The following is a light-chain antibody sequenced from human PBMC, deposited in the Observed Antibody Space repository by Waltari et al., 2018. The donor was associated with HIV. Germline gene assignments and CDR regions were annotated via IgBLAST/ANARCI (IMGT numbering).Light chain of an antibody. CDR3: QVWDSDTGV. CDR1: NLARTD. Sequence: SYELTQTPSVSVSLGQTATVACGGDNLARTDVHWYQQKPGRPPVLVIYDNNKRPSGIPGRFSGFNSGITATLTISGAQGDDEADYYCQVWDSDTGVFGSGTKVTVL. CDR2: DNN. J-gene: IGLJ1*01. V-gene: IGLV3-9*01.